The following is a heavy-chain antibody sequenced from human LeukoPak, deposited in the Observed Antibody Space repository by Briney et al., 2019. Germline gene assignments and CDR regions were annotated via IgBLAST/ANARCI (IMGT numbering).Heavy chain of an antibody. CDR2: INPNSGGT. CDR3: ARDIRVAATVFAAY. V-gene: IGHV1-2*02. Sequence: GASVKVSCKASGYTFTGYYMHWVRQAPGQGLEWMGWINPNSGGTNYAQKFQGRVTMTRDTSISTAYMELSRLRSDDTAVYYCARDIRVAATVFAAYWGQGTLVTVSS. J-gene: IGHJ4*02. CDR1: GYTFTGYY. D-gene: IGHD2-15*01.